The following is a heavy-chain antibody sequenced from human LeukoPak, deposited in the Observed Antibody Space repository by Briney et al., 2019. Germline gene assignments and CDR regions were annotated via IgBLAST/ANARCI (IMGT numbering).Heavy chain of an antibody. Sequence: ASVKVSCKASGYSFTSYDIYWVRQATGQGLEWMGWISAYNGNTNYAQKLQGRVTMTTDTSTSTAYMELRSLRSDDTAVYYCARHYGDYSVVDPWGQGTLVTVSS. V-gene: IGHV1-18*01. CDR1: GYSFTSYD. CDR3: ARHYGDYSVVDP. CDR2: ISAYNGNT. D-gene: IGHD4-17*01. J-gene: IGHJ5*02.